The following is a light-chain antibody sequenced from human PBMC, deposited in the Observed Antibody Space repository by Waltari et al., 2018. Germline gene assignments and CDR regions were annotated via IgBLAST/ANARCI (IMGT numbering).Light chain of an antibody. CDR1: ALPKQY. Sequence: SYELTQPPSVSVSPGQTAKITCSGEALPKQYVYWFQQKAGQAPVMVIYKDNKRPSGSPERCSGSSSGTTVTLTISGVQAEDEADYFCQSVDTNGPVFGGGTKVTVL. V-gene: IGLV3-25*03. CDR3: QSVDTNGPV. J-gene: IGLJ2*01. CDR2: KDN.